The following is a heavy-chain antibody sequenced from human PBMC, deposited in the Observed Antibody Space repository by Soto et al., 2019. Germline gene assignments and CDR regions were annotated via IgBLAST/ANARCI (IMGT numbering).Heavy chain of an antibody. Sequence: ASVKVSCKASGYTFSTSGMSWVRQAPGQGLEWVGWIRPDNGNTKSAQRLQGRVTLTTDTSASTAYMELRSLTSDDTAMYYCARDTESNRYNDWGQGTLVTVSS. V-gene: IGHV1-18*01. D-gene: IGHD1-20*01. J-gene: IGHJ1*01. CDR3: ARDTESNRYND. CDR1: GYTFSTSG. CDR2: IRPDNGNT.